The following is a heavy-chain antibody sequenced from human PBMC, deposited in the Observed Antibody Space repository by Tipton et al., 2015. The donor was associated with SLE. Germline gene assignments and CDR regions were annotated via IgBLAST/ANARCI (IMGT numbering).Heavy chain of an antibody. V-gene: IGHV4-59*08. CDR1: GGSISSYY. CDR2: IYYSGGT. CDR3: ARGDSSGWHFDY. Sequence: TLSLTCTVSGGSISSYYWSWIRQPPGKGLEWIGYIYYSGGTNYNPSLKSRVTISVDTSKNQFSLKLSSVTAADTAVYYCARGDSSGWHFDYWGQGTLVTVSS. D-gene: IGHD6-19*01. J-gene: IGHJ4*02.